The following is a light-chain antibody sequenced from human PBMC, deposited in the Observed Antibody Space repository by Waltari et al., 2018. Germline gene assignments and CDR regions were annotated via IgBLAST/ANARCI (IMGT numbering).Light chain of an antibody. Sequence: DIVLTQTPLSSFVTLGQPASISCRSSQSLVHSDGNIYLSWLQQRPGQPPRLLSSQISHRVSGDPDRFNASGGGTGFTLKNSRVEAEDVGLYYCAQTTQFPHTFGQGTKLQI. CDR1: QSLVHSDGNIY. CDR3: AQTTQFPHT. CDR2: QIS. V-gene: IGKV2-24*01. J-gene: IGKJ2*01.